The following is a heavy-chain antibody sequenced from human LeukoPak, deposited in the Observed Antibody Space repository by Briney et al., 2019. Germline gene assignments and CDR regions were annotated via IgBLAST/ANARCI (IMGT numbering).Heavy chain of an antibody. Sequence: SETLSLTCTVSGGSISSSSYYWGWIRQPPGKGLEWIGSIYYSGTTNYNPSLKSRVSVSVDTSKNQFSLKVTSVTAADTAVYYCANMGTYYDILTGRAEYFQHWGQGTLVTVSS. CDR1: GGSISSSSYY. J-gene: IGHJ1*01. CDR3: ANMGTYYDILTGRAEYFQH. V-gene: IGHV4-39*07. D-gene: IGHD3-9*01. CDR2: IYYSGTT.